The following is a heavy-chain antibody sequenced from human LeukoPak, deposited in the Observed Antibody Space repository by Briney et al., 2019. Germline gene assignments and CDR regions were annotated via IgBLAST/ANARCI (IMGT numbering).Heavy chain of an antibody. Sequence: PSETLSLTCAVYGGSLSSYYWRWIRQPPGKGLEWIGEINHSGSTNYNPSLKSRVTISVDTSKNQFSLKQSSVTAADTAVYYCARGAGAPIYGMDVWGQGTTVTVSS. CDR1: GGSLSSYY. CDR2: INHSGST. J-gene: IGHJ6*02. CDR3: ARGAGAPIYGMDV. V-gene: IGHV4-34*01. D-gene: IGHD1-26*01.